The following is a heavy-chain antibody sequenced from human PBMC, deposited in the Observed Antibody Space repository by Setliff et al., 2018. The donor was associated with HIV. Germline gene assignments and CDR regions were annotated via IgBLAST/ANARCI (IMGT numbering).Heavy chain of an antibody. CDR2: IYSSGSP. V-gene: IGHV4-39*01. CDR1: GGSFSGHY. CDR3: ARHRDPPGTSWIFYYYYMDV. J-gene: IGHJ6*03. Sequence: KPSETLSLTCAVYGGSFSGHYWSWIRQPPGKGLEWSGSIYSSGSPSYNPSLSSRLTISVDTSKNHVSLRLSSVTAADTGVYYCARHRDPPGTSWIFYYYYMDVWGKGTTVTVSS. D-gene: IGHD6-13*01.